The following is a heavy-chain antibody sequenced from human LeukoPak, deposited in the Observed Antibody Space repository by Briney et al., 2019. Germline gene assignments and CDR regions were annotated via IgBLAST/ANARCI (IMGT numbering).Heavy chain of an antibody. CDR2: ISWNGGNL. V-gene: IGHV3-9*01. Sequence: GGSLRLSCAASGFTFSSYGMHWVRQAPGKGLEWVSGISWNGGNLDYADSVKGRFTISRDNAQNSLYLQMNSLRAEDTALYYCAKGHYRLPYNWFDPWGQGTLVTVSS. CDR3: AKGHYRLPYNWFDP. D-gene: IGHD3-10*01. J-gene: IGHJ5*02. CDR1: GFTFSSYG.